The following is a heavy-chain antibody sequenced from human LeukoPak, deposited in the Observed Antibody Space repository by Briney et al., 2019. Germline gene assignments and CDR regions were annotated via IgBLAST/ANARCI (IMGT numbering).Heavy chain of an antibody. CDR1: GGSFSGYY. J-gene: IGHJ4*02. D-gene: IGHD2-15*01. V-gene: IGHV4-34*01. CDR2: INHSGST. CDR3: AEAPKYCSGGGCYSFYFDY. Sequence: SETLSLTCAVYGGSFSGYYWSWIRQPPGKGLEWIGEINHSGSTNYNPSLKSRVTISVDTSKNQFSLKLSSVTAADTAVYYCAEAPKYCSGGGCYSFYFDYWGQGTLVTVSS.